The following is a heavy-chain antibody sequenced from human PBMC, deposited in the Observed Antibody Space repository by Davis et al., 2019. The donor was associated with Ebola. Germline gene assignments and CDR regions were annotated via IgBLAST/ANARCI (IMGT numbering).Heavy chain of an antibody. Sequence: MPSETLSLTFAVHGGSFSGYYWSWIRQPPGKGLAWMGEVNHSGGANYNPSLKSRVTISADTSKNQFSLKLNSVTAADTAVYYCTRTTRDSGWFIDFWGRGTRVTVSS. CDR2: VNHSGGA. CDR3: TRTTRDSGWFIDF. V-gene: IGHV4-34*01. D-gene: IGHD6-19*01. J-gene: IGHJ4*02. CDR1: GGSFSGYY.